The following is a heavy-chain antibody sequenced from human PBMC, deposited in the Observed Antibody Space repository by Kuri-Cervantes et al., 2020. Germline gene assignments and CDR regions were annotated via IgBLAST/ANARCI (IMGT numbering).Heavy chain of an antibody. J-gene: IGHJ4*02. Sequence: GPTLVKPTQTLTLTCTFSGFSLTTSGVGVGWIRQPPGKALEWLALIYWNDDKRYSPSLKSRLTITKDTSKNQVVLTMTNMDPVDTATYYCAHRLSGSFQYYFDYWGQGTLVTVSS. CDR3: AHRLSGSFQYYFDY. V-gene: IGHV2-5*01. CDR1: GFSLTTSGVG. D-gene: IGHD1-26*01. CDR2: IYWNDDK.